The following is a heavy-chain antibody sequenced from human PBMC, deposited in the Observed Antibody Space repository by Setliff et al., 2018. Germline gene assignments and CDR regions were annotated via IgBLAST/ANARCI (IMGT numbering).Heavy chain of an antibody. CDR2: INTNTGNP. J-gene: IGHJ4*02. V-gene: IGHV7-4-1*02. D-gene: IGHD1-26*01. CDR1: GYTFTNYA. Sequence: GASVKVSCKASGYTFTNYAMNWVRQAPGQGLEWMGWINTNTGNPTYAQGFTGRFVFSLDTSVSTAYLQISSLKAEDTAVYYCARVDITTPSGSYYFGRGWGYYFDYWGQGTLVTVSS. CDR3: ARVDITTPSGSYYFGRGWGYYFDY.